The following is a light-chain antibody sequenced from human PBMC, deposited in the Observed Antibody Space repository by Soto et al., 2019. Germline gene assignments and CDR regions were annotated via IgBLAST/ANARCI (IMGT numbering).Light chain of an antibody. CDR3: SSYAGSSNV. CDR1: SSDVGGYNY. V-gene: IGLV2-8*01. CDR2: EVN. Sequence: QSVLTQPPSSSGSPGQSVAISCPGTSSDVGGYNYVSWYQQHPGKAPKLMIYEVNKRPSGVPDRFSGSKSGNTASLTVSGLQAEDEADYYCSSYAGSSNVFGGGTK. J-gene: IGLJ2*01.